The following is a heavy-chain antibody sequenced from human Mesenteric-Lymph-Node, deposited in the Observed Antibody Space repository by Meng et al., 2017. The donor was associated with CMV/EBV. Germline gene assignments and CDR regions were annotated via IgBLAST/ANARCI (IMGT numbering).Heavy chain of an antibody. CDR3: ARDSGGGIFDY. CDR2: IYYSGST. J-gene: IGHJ4*02. CDR1: GASISSSGYY. V-gene: IGHV4-39*07. Sequence: SETLSLTCTVSGASISSSGYYWGWIRQPPGKGLEWIGSIYYSGSTYYHPSLKSRVTISIDTSKNQFSLKLSSVTAADTAVYYCARDSGGGIFDYWGQGTLVTVSS. D-gene: IGHD1-26*01.